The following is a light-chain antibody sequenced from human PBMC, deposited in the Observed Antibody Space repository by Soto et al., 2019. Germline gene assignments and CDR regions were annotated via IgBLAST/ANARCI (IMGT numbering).Light chain of an antibody. Sequence: QSVLIQPPSVSGSPGQSVTISCTGTSSDVGSYDYVSWYQQHPGKAPKLMIYDVSNRPSGVSNRFSGSKSGNTASLTISGLQAEDEADYYCSSYTSSSTVFGTGTKVTVL. CDR3: SSYTSSSTV. V-gene: IGLV2-14*01. CDR1: SSDVGSYDY. CDR2: DVS. J-gene: IGLJ1*01.